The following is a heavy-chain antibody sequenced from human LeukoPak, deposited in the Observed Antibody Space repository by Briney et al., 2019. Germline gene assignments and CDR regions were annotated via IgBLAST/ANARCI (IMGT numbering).Heavy chain of an antibody. J-gene: IGHJ3*01. V-gene: IGHV4-59*08. Sequence: SETLSLTCTVSGGSITGYYWSWIRQPPGKGLEWVGYAFYEGGTLYSPSLKSRVTISVDTSKTQFSLKLTSVTAADTAVYYCARHITVSYDAFDLWGRGTMVTVSS. D-gene: IGHD6-19*01. CDR2: AFYEGGT. CDR3: ARHITVSYDAFDL. CDR1: GGSITGYY.